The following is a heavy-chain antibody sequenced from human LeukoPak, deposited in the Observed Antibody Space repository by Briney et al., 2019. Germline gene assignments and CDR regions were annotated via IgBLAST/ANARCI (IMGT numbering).Heavy chain of an antibody. CDR2: IKQDGSEK. CDR1: GFTFSSYW. Sequence: GGSLTLSCAASGFTFSSYWMSWVRPAPGKGLVWVTNIKQDGSEKYYVDSVKGRFTISRDNAKNSLYLRMNSLRAEDTAVYYCARVARDTIFGVVINYYYYMDVWGKGTTVTVSS. V-gene: IGHV3-7*01. CDR3: ARVARDTIFGVVINYYYYMDV. J-gene: IGHJ6*03. D-gene: IGHD3-3*01.